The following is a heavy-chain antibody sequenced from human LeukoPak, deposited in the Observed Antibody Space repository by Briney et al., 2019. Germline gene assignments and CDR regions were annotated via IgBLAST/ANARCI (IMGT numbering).Heavy chain of an antibody. J-gene: IGHJ3*02. CDR1: GYTFGTSS. CDR2: ISPNNGNT. Sequence: ASVNVSCKAFGYTFGTSSITWVRQAPGQRLEWMGWISPNNGNTHYAQGVQGRVTMTTDTSRSTAYMELRSLRSDDTAVYYCTRVRNSNNWWGPFDILGQGTMVTVSS. D-gene: IGHD1-1*01. CDR3: TRVRNSNNWWGPFDI. V-gene: IGHV1-18*01.